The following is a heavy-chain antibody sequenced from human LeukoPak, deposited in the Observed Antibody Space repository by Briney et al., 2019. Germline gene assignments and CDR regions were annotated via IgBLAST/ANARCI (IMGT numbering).Heavy chain of an antibody. CDR2: MNPNSGNT. CDR3: ARVRLRRYYFDY. D-gene: IGHD5-12*01. Sequence: GASVRVSCKASGYTFTSYDINWVRQATGQGLEWMGWMNPNSGNTGYAQKFQGRVTITRNTSISTAYMELSSLRSEDTAVYYCARVRLRRYYFDYWGQGTLVTVSS. J-gene: IGHJ4*02. CDR1: GYTFTSYD. V-gene: IGHV1-8*03.